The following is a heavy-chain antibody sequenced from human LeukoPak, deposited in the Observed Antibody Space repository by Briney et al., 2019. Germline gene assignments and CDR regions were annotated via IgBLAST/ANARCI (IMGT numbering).Heavy chain of an antibody. V-gene: IGHV3-48*04. Sequence: PGGSLRLSCAASGFTFSSYSMNWVRQAPGKGLEWVSYISSSSSTIYCADSVKGRFTISRDNAKNSLFLQMNSLRAEDTAVYYCARDLLEIAADSYFDYWGQGTLVTVSS. J-gene: IGHJ4*02. CDR1: GFTFSSYS. CDR2: ISSSSSTI. CDR3: ARDLLEIAADSYFDY. D-gene: IGHD6-13*01.